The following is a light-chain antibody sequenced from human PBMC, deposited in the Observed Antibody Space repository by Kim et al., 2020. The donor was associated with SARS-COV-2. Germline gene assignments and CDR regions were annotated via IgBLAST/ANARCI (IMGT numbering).Light chain of an antibody. CDR1: SGSIDDNY. CDR3: QSYNRDNVL. J-gene: IGLJ2*01. V-gene: IGLV6-57*04. Sequence: NFMLTQPHSVSESPGKTVTISCTRSSGSIDDNYVQWYQQRPGGVPTAVIYEDDPRPSGVSDRFSGSIDNSSNSASLTISGLRTGDEADYYCQSYNRDNVLFGGGTQLTVL. CDR2: EDD.